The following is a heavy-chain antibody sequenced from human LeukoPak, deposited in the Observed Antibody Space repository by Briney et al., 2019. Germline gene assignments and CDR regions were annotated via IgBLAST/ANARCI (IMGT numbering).Heavy chain of an antibody. D-gene: IGHD5-12*01. CDR1: GYTFTGYY. V-gene: IGHV1-18*04. CDR3: ARDYAVATMTFDY. Sequence: ASVKVSCKASGYTFTGYYMHWVRQAPGQGLEWMGWISAYNGNTNYAQKLQGRVTMTTDTSTSTAYMELRSLRSDETAVYYCARDYAVATMTFDYWGQGTLVTVSS. CDR2: ISAYNGNT. J-gene: IGHJ4*02.